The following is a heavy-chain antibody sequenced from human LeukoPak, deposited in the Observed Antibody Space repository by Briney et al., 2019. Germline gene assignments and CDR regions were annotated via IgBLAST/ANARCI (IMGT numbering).Heavy chain of an antibody. Sequence: PGGPLRLSCAASGFTFSSYSMNWVRQAPGKGLEWVSSISSSSSYIYYADSVKGRFTISRDNAKNSLYLQMNSLRAEDTAVYYCARDIAAAGTWFDYWGQGTLVTVSS. CDR2: ISSSSSYI. CDR1: GFTFSSYS. J-gene: IGHJ4*02. CDR3: ARDIAAAGTWFDY. D-gene: IGHD6-13*01. V-gene: IGHV3-21*01.